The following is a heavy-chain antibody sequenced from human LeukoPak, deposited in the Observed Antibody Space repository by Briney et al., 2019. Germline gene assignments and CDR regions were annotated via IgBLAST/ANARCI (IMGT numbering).Heavy chain of an antibody. D-gene: IGHD3-9*01. V-gene: IGHV3-49*03. J-gene: IGHJ6*02. Sequence: GGSLRLSCTASGFSFGDYAMSWFRQAPGKGLEWVGFIRSKAYGGTTEYAASVKGRFTISRDDSKSIAYLQMTSLKTEDTAVYYCTRDRTYYDILTGYSGRYYYYYYGMDVWGQGTTVTVSS. CDR2: IRSKAYGGTT. CDR1: GFSFGDYA. CDR3: TRDRTYYDILTGYSGRYYYYYYGMDV.